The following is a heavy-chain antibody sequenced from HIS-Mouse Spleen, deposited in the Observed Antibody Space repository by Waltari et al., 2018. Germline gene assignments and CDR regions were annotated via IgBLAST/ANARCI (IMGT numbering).Heavy chain of an antibody. CDR3: AILNSSPLGWFGEYFDY. D-gene: IGHD3-10*01. V-gene: IGHV4-39*07. CDR1: GGSISSSSYY. J-gene: IGHJ4*02. CDR2: LYYSGST. Sequence: QLQLQESGPGLVKPSETLSLTCTVSGGSISSSSYYWGWIRQPPGKGLEWLGRLYYSGSTYYNPSLKRRVTISVDTSKNQFSLKLSSVTAADTAVYYCAILNSSPLGWFGEYFDYWGQGTLVTVSS.